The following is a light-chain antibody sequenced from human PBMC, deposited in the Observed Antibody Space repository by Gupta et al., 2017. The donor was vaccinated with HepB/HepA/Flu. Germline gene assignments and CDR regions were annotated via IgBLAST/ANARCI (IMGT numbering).Light chain of an antibody. CDR2: DNS. CDR3: GTWDDSLSAVV. V-gene: IGLV1-51*01. J-gene: IGLJ3*02. CDR1: SSSIGNND. Sequence: QSVLTQPPSVSAAPGQKVIISCSGSSSSIGNNDVSWYQQLPGTAPKLLIYDNSKRPSGIPDRCSGSKSGTSSTLGITGLQTGDEADYYCGTWDDSLSAVVFGGGTKLTVL.